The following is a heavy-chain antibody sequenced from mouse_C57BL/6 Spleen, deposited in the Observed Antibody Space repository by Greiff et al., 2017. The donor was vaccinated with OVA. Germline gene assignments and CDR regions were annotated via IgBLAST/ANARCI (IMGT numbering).Heavy chain of an antibody. CDR1: GYSITSGYF. Sequence: EVKLEESGPGLVKPSQSLSLTCSVTGYSITSGYFRYLIRQPPGNILECMCIIRYDGSNNYNPSLQNRISITLDTSNHQLFLRLNTVTTEDTATYNCARDRGSSYWCFDDWGTGTTVTVSS. CDR3: ARDRGSSYWCFDD. J-gene: IGHJ1*03. CDR2: IRYDGSN. V-gene: IGHV3-6*01. D-gene: IGHD1-1*01.